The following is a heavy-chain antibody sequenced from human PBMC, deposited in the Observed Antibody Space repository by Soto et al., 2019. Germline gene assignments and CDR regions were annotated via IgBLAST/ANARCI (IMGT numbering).Heavy chain of an antibody. Sequence: SETLSLTCTVSGGSTSSSSYQWVWIRQPPGKGLEWIGNVYYNGNTYYNPSLKSRLTISVDRSKNQFSLKLSSVTAADTAVYYCARAGQQLVPFDYWGQGTLVTVSS. CDR2: VYYNGNT. CDR1: GGSTSSSSYQ. D-gene: IGHD6-13*01. J-gene: IGHJ4*02. CDR3: ARAGQQLVPFDY. V-gene: IGHV4-39*07.